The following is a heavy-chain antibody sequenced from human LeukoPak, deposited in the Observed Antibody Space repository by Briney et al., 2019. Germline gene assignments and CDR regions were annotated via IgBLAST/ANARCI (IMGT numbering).Heavy chain of an antibody. CDR3: ARDKEVVIRLYYYYYMDV. CDR1: GGSISSYY. CDR2: IYYSGST. Sequence: SETLSLTCTVSGGSISSYYWSWIRQPPGKELEWIGYIYYSGSTNYNPSLKSRVTTSVDTSKNQFSLKVTSVTAADTAVYYCARDKEVVIRLYYYYYMDVWGKGTTVTVSS. J-gene: IGHJ6*03. V-gene: IGHV4-59*01. D-gene: IGHD3-22*01.